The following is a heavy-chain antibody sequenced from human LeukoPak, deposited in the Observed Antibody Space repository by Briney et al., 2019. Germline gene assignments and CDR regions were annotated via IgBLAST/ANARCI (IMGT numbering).Heavy chain of an antibody. CDR2: INPSGGST. Sequence: ASVKVSCKASGYTFTSYYMHWVRQAPGQGLEWMGLINPSGGSTSYAQKFQGRVTMTRDTSTSTVYMELSSLRSEDTAVYYCARAPQEVEGAFDIWGQGTMVTVSS. J-gene: IGHJ3*02. V-gene: IGHV1-46*01. CDR1: GYTFTSYY. CDR3: ARAPQEVEGAFDI.